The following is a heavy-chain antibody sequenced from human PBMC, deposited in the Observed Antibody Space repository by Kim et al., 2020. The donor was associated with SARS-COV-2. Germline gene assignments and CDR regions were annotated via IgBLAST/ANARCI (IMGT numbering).Heavy chain of an antibody. CDR2: ISAYNGNT. J-gene: IGHJ6*02. CDR1: GYTFTSYG. Sequence: ASVKVSCKASGYTFTSYGISWVRQAPGQGLEWMGWISAYNGNTNYAQKLQGRVTMTTDTSTSTAYMELRSLRSDDTAVYYCARDIGPILEWLFSPEQRNYGMDVWGQGTTVTVSS. D-gene: IGHD3-3*01. CDR3: ARDIGPILEWLFSPEQRNYGMDV. V-gene: IGHV1-18*01.